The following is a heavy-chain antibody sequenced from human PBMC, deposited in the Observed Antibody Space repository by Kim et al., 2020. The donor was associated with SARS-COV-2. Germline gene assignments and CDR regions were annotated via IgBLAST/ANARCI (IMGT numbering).Heavy chain of an antibody. J-gene: IGHJ5*02. CDR3: ASQGRCSSTSCYA. D-gene: IGHD2-2*01. V-gene: IGHV1-2*06. Sequence: ASVKVSCQASGYTFTGYYMHWVRQAPGQGLEWMGRINPNSGGTNYAQKFQGRVTMTRDTSISTAYMELSRLRSDDTAVYYCASQGRCSSTSCYAWGQGTLVTVAS. CDR2: INPNSGGT. CDR1: GYTFTGYY.